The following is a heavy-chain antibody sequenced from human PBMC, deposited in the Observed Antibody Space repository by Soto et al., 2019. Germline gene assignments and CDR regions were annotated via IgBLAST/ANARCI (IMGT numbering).Heavy chain of an antibody. Sequence: PSETLSLTCSVSGDSVSSGFYYWTWIRQSPVKGLEWIGYIYYSGSTNYNPSLKSRVTISVDTSKNQFSLKLSSVTAADTAVYYCARVLRSYSSSSSHVFDYWGQGTLVTVSS. CDR2: IYYSGST. CDR3: ARVLRSYSSSSSHVFDY. J-gene: IGHJ4*02. V-gene: IGHV4-61*01. D-gene: IGHD6-6*01. CDR1: GDSVSSGFYY.